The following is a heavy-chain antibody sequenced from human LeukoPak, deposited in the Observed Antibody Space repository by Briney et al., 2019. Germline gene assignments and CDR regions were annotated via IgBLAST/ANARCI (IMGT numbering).Heavy chain of an antibody. J-gene: IGHJ6*03. D-gene: IGHD3-22*01. Sequence: SQTLSLTCAISGDSVSSNSAAWNWIRQSPSRGLEWLGRTYYRSKWYNDYAVSVKSRITINPDTSKNQFSLQLNSVTPEDTAVYYCARDLSYYDSSGYYYGPYYYYYYMDVWGKGTTVTVSS. CDR1: GDSVSSNSAA. CDR3: ARDLSYYDSSGYYYGPYYYYYYMDV. CDR2: TYYRSKWYN. V-gene: IGHV6-1*01.